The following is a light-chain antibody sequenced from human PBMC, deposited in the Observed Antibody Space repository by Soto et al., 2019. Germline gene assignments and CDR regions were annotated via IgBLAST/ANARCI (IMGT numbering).Light chain of an antibody. CDR3: QSYDRSLSDPYV. CDR1: SSNIGAGYD. Sequence: QSVLTQPPSVSGAPGQRVTISCTGSSSNIGAGYDVHWYQQLPGTAPKLLIYDNSNRPSGVPDRFSGSKSGTSASLAITGLQAEDEAAYYCQSYDRSLSDPYVFGPGTKVTVL. J-gene: IGLJ1*01. V-gene: IGLV1-40*01. CDR2: DNS.